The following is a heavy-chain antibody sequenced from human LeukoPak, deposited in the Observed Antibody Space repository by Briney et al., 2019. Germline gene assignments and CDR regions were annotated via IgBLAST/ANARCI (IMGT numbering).Heavy chain of an antibody. J-gene: IGHJ4*02. D-gene: IGHD5-18*01. CDR2: IYYSGST. CDR1: GGSISSSSYY. V-gene: IGHV4-39*01. Sequence: SETLSLTCTVSGGSISSSSYYWGWIRQPPGKGLEWIGSIYYSGSTLYNPSLTSRVTISVDTSKNQFSLRLNSVTAADTAVYYCARHHSNFDYWGQGTLVTVSS. CDR3: ARHHSNFDY.